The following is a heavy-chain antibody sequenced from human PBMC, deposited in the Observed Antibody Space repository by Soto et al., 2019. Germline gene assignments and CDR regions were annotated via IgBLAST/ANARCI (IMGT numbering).Heavy chain of an antibody. CDR1: GVTFSSYA. CDR2: IIPIFGTA. J-gene: IGHJ6*02. V-gene: IGHV1-69*13. D-gene: IGHD2-15*01. CDR3: ASSRSGPYYYYGMDV. Sequence: GASVKVSCKASGVTFSSYAISWVRQAPGQGLEWMGGIIPIFGTANYAQKFQGRVTITADESTSTAYMELSSLRSEDTAVYYCASSRSGPYYYYGMDVWGQGTTVTVSS.